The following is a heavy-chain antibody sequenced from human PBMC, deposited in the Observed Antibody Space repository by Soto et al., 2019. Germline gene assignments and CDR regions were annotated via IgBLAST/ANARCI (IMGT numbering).Heavy chain of an antibody. Sequence: SETLSLTCTVSGGSISSYYWSWIRRPPGKGLEWIGYIYYSGSTNYNPSLKSRVTISVDTSKNQFSLKLSSVTAADTAVYYCARVRRYYYGSGRPNDAFDIWGQGTMVTVSS. CDR2: IYYSGST. V-gene: IGHV4-59*01. J-gene: IGHJ3*02. CDR1: GGSISSYY. CDR3: ARVRRYYYGSGRPNDAFDI. D-gene: IGHD3-10*01.